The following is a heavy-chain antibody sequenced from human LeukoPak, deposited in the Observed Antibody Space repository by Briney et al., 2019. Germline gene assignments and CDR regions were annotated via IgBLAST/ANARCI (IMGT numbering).Heavy chain of an antibody. V-gene: IGHV3-74*01. CDR2: LNSDGSST. Sequence: GGSLRLSCAASGFTFSNYWMHWVRQAPGKGLVWVSRLNSDGSSTNYADSVKGRFTISRDNAKNSLYLQMNSLRAEDTAVYYCARDRWDCSSTSCYHYMDVWGKGTTVTISS. CDR3: ARDRWDCSSTSCYHYMDV. CDR1: GFTFSNYW. J-gene: IGHJ6*03. D-gene: IGHD2-2*01.